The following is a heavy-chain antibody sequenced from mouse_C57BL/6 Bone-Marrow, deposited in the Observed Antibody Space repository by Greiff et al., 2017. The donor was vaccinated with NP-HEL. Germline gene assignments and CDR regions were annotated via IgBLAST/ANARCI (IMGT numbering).Heavy chain of an antibody. D-gene: IGHD1-1*02. V-gene: IGHV1-54*01. CDR1: GYAFPISF. CDR3: ARMVGYDYFDY. Sequence: QVQLQQSGAELVRPGTSVKVSFKASGYAFPISFIEWVKQRPGQVLAWLGVINPGSCGTNYNEKFKGKATLTADKSSSTAYMQLSSLTSEDSAVYFCARMVGYDYFDYWGKGTTLTVSS. CDR2: INPGSCGT. J-gene: IGHJ2*01.